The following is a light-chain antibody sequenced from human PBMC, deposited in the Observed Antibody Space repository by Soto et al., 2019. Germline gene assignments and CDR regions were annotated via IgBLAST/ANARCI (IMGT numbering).Light chain of an antibody. J-gene: IGKJ3*01. CDR2: AAS. CDR1: LAGSSN. Sequence: IVLTQSPGKMSLSPCDRATLSCRASLAGSSNVAWYQQKPGQAPRLLIYAASTRAAVIPDRFSGSGSGTGFTPTITSLQSEDFAVYYCQHYNNWPFTFGPGTKVDIK. V-gene: IGKV3-15*01. CDR3: QHYNNWPFT.